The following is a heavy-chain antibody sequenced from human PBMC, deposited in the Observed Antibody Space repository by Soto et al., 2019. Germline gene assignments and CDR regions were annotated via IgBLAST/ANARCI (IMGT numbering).Heavy chain of an antibody. CDR1: GGSISSSSYY. V-gene: IGHV4-39*01. Sequence: SETLSLTCTVSGGSISSSSYYWGWIRQPPGKGLEWIGSIYYSGSTYYNPSLKSRVTISVDTSKNQFSLKLSSVTAADTAVYYCARLGGFWSGYRTHYFDYWGQGTLVTVSS. CDR2: IYYSGST. CDR3: ARLGGFWSGYRTHYFDY. J-gene: IGHJ4*02. D-gene: IGHD3-3*01.